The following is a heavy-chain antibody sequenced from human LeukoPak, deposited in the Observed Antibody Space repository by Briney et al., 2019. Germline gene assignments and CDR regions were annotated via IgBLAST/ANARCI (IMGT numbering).Heavy chain of an antibody. V-gene: IGHV3-33*06. Sequence: GGSLRLSCAASGFTFSSYGMHWVRQAPGKGLERVAVIWYDGSNKYYADSVKGRFTISRDNSKNTLYLQMNSLRAEDTAAYYCAKDLSSSPYYFDYWGQGTLVTVSS. CDR2: IWYDGSNK. J-gene: IGHJ4*02. D-gene: IGHD6-6*01. CDR1: GFTFSSYG. CDR3: AKDLSSSPYYFDY.